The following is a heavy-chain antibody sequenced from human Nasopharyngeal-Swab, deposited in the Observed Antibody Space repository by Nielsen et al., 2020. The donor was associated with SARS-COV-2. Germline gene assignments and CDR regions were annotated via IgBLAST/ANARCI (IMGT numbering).Heavy chain of an antibody. CDR3: ARDGLDYDFWSAYFMDV. D-gene: IGHD3-3*01. CDR2: ISSSSSYI. V-gene: IGHV3-21*01. J-gene: IGHJ6*02. Sequence: GASLKISCAASGFTFKNYNFNWVRQAPGKGLEWVSSISSSSSYIYYADSVKGRFTISRDNAKNSLYLQMNSLRAEDTAVYYCARDGLDYDFWSAYFMDVWGQGTTVTVSS. CDR1: GFTFKNYN.